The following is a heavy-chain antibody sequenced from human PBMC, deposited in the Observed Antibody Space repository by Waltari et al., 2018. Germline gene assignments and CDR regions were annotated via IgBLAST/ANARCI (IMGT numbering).Heavy chain of an antibody. D-gene: IGHD3-16*02. CDR3: ARAPFGGYDYVGGTYRYFYYYMDV. CDR2: IYHDEST. CDR1: GESFSGLY. Sequence: QVRLQQWGTGRLKPSETLSLTCAVYGESFSGLYWSWIRQPPGMGLEWIGEIYHDESTNYNPSLKGRVTMSVDTSKNQFSLNLRSVTAADTAVYYCARAPFGGYDYVGGTYRYFYYYMDVWGKGTTVAVSS. J-gene: IGHJ6*03. V-gene: IGHV4-34*01.